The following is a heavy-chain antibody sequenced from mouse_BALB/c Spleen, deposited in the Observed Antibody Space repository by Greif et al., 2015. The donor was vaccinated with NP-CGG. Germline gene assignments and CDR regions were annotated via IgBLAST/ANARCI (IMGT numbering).Heavy chain of an antibody. Sequence: QVQLQQSGPELVKPGASVKISCKASGYTFTDYYINWVKQKPGQGLEWIGWIYPGSGNTKYNEKFKGKATLTVDTSSSTAYMQFSSLTSEDTAVYFCARRTGTEATDYWGQGTSVTVSS. CDR3: ARRTGTEATDY. V-gene: IGHV1-84*02. D-gene: IGHD4-1*01. CDR2: IYPGSGNT. J-gene: IGHJ4*01. CDR1: GYTFTDYY.